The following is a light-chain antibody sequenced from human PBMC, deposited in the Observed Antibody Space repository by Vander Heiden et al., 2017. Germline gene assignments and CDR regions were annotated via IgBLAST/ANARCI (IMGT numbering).Light chain of an antibody. J-gene: IGKJ2*01. CDR3: QQLNSYLPYT. Sequence: IQLTQSPSFLSASVGDNVTITCRASQGISSYLAWYQQKPGKAPKLLIYAASTWQSGVPSRFSGSGSGTEFTLTISSLQPEDFATYYCQQLNSYLPYTFGQGTKLEIK. V-gene: IGKV1-9*01. CDR1: QGISSY. CDR2: AAS.